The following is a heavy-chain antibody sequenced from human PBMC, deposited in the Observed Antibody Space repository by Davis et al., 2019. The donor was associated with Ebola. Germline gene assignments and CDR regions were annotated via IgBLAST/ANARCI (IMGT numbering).Heavy chain of an antibody. J-gene: IGHJ5*02. V-gene: IGHV4-59*12. CDR1: GGSISSYY. Sequence: MPSETLSLTCTVSGGSISSYYWSWIRQPPGKGLEWIGYIYYSGSTNYNPSLKSRVTISVDTSKNQFSLKLSSVTAADTAVYYCARGNHYCSSTSCYSSWFDPWGQGTLVTVSS. D-gene: IGHD2-2*01. CDR3: ARGNHYCSSTSCYSSWFDP. CDR2: IYYSGST.